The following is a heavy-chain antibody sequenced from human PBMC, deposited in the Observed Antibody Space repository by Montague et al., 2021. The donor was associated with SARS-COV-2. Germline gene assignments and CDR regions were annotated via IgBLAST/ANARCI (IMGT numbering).Heavy chain of an antibody. J-gene: IGHJ3*02. CDR2: IYYSGST. D-gene: IGHD4-17*01. Sequence: SETLSLTCTVSGGSIRTSSYYWGWIRQPPGKGLDRIGSIYYSGSTYYNPSLKSRVTISVDTSKNQSSLKLSSVTAADTAVYYCAMRGGALDAFDIWGQGTMVIVSS. CDR3: AMRGGALDAFDI. V-gene: IGHV4-39*01. CDR1: GGSIRTSSYY.